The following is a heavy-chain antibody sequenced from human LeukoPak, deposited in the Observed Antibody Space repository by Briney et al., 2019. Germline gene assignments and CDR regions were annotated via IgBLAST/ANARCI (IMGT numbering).Heavy chain of an antibody. Sequence: GGSLRLSCAASGFTFSNYAISWVRQAPRPGLEWFSSISGSGGTTYYAASVKGRFTISCDNSKNTLYLQMNRLRVHHTALYYCAEEVGATYPTFDYWGQGTLVTVSS. J-gene: IGHJ4*02. D-gene: IGHD1-26*01. CDR1: GFTFSNYA. V-gene: IGHV3-23*01. CDR2: ISGSGGTT. CDR3: AEEVGATYPTFDY.